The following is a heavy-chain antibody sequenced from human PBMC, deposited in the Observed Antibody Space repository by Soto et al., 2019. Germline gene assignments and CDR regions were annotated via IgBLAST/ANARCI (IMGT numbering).Heavy chain of an antibody. CDR1: GYTFTSYA. V-gene: IGHV1-3*01. CDR2: INAGNGNT. CDR3: ARDPGYSYGLNYFDY. Sequence: ASVKVSCKASGYTFTSYAMHWVRQAPGQRLEWMGWINAGNGNTKYSQKFQGRVTITRDTSASTAYMELSSLRSEDTAVYYCARDPGYSYGLNYFDYWGQGTLVTSPQ. J-gene: IGHJ4*02. D-gene: IGHD5-18*01.